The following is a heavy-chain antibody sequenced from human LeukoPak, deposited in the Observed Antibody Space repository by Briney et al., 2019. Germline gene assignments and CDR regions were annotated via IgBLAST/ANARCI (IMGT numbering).Heavy chain of an antibody. J-gene: IGHJ3*02. CDR1: GGSISSYY. CDR2: IYYSGST. D-gene: IGHD5-18*01. V-gene: IGHV4-59*01. Sequence: SETLSLTCTVSGGSISSYYWSWIRQPPGKGLEWIGDIYYSGSTNYNPSLKSRVTISVDTSKNQFSLKLSSVTAADTAVYYCARYSAMVKNDAFDIWGQGTMVTVSS. CDR3: ARYSAMVKNDAFDI.